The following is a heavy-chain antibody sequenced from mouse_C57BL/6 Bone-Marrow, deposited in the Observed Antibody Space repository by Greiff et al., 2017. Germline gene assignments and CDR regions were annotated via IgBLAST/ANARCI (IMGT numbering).Heavy chain of an antibody. CDR3: ARSGPLGRSFDY. CDR1: GYTFTSYW. CDR2: IYPTSGRT. V-gene: IGHV1-55*01. D-gene: IGHD4-1*01. J-gene: IGHJ2*01. Sequence: VQLQQPGADLVKPGASVKMSCKASGYTFTSYWITWVKQRPGQGLEWIGDIYPTSGRTNYNEKFKSKAILTVDTSSNTAYMQLSSLTSEDSAVFYCARSGPLGRSFDYWGQGTTLTVSS.